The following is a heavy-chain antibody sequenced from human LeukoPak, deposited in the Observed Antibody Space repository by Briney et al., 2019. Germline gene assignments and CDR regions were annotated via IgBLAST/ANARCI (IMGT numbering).Heavy chain of an antibody. CDR1: GFAFSSYS. Sequence: GGSLRLSCAASGFAFSSYSMNWVRQAPGKGLEWVSVISADSATTFYADSVKGRFTISRDNAKNTVFLQMSSLRAEDTALYYCARKSASGNYPLDYWGQGTLVTVSS. CDR2: ISADSATT. V-gene: IGHV3-23*01. CDR3: ARKSASGNYPLDY. J-gene: IGHJ4*02. D-gene: IGHD3-10*01.